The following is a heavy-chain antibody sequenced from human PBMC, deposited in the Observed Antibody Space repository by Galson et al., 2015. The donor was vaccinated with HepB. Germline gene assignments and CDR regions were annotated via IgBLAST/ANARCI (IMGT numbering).Heavy chain of an antibody. D-gene: IGHD3-3*01. CDR1: GFTFGDYA. Sequence: SLRLSCAASGFTFGDYAMSWFRQAPGKGLEWVGFIRSKAYGGTTEYAASVKGRFTISRDDSKSIAYLQMNSLKTEDTAVYYCTSDYDFWSGYHAFDIWGQGTMVTVSS. CDR3: TSDYDFWSGYHAFDI. V-gene: IGHV3-49*03. J-gene: IGHJ3*02. CDR2: IRSKAYGGTT.